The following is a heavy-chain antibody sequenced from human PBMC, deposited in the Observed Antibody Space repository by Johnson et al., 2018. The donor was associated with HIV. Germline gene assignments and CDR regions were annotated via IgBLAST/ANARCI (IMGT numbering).Heavy chain of an antibody. CDR2: IKQDGSEK. D-gene: IGHD1-26*01. CDR1: GFTFSTYW. V-gene: IGHV3-7*01. CDR3: AKDRVGATSPQAQNAFDI. J-gene: IGHJ3*02. Sequence: VQLVESGGGLVQAGGSLRLSCAASGFTFSTYWMTWVRQAPGKGLEWVDSIKQDGSEKHYGDSVWGRCSISRDNAKSSLCLQMNSLRAEDTAVYYCAKDRVGATSPQAQNAFDIWGQGTMVTVSS.